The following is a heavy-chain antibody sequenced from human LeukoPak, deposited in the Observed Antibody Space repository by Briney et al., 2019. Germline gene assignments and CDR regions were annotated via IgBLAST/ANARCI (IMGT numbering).Heavy chain of an antibody. CDR2: ISTSGSGT. J-gene: IGHJ3*02. CDR1: GFIFNNYA. V-gene: IGHV3-23*01. CDR3: ARGLTMIVVVGGAFDI. D-gene: IGHD3-22*01. Sequence: PGGSLRLSCVASGFIFNNYAMNWVRQAPGKGLEWVSVISTSGSGTYYADSVQGRFTISRDNSKNTLYLQMNSLRAEDTAVYYCARGLTMIVVVGGAFDIWGQGTMVTVSS.